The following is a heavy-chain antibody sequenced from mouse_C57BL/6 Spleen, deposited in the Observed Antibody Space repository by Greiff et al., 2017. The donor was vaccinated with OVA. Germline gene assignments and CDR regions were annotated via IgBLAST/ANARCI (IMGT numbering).Heavy chain of an antibody. D-gene: IGHD3-2*01. CDR2: IHPNSGST. Sequence: VKLQQPGAELVKPGASVKLSCKASGYTFTSYWMHWVKQRPGQGLEWIGMIHPNSGSTNYNEKFKSKATLTVDKSSSTAYMQLSSLTSEDSAVYYCARDSSKNYAMDYWGQGTSVTVSS. CDR1: GYTFTSYW. CDR3: ARDSSKNYAMDY. J-gene: IGHJ4*01. V-gene: IGHV1-64*01.